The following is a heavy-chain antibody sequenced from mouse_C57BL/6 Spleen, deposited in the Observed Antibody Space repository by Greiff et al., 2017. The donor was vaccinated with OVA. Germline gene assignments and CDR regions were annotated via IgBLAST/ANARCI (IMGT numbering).Heavy chain of an antibody. Sequence: QVQLQQSGPELVKPGASVKISCKASGYAFSSSWMNWVKQRPGKGLEWIGRIYPGEGDTNYNGKFKGKATLTADKSSSTAYMQLSSLTSEDSAVYFCARGLQGFDVWGTGTTVTVSS. CDR1: GYAFSSSW. J-gene: IGHJ1*03. D-gene: IGHD2-13*01. V-gene: IGHV1-82*01. CDR2: IYPGEGDT. CDR3: ARGLQGFDV.